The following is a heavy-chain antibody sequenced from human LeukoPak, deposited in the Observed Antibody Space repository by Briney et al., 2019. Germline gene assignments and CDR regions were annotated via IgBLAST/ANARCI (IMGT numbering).Heavy chain of an antibody. CDR2: IRYDGSNK. CDR3: AKGATMVRGVIIGDYFDY. Sequence: GGSLRLSCAASGFTFSSYGMHWVRRAPGKGLEWVAFIRYDGSNKYYADSVKGRFTISRDNSKNTLYLQMNSLRAEDTAVYYCAKGATMVRGVIIGDYFDYWGQGTLVTVSS. CDR1: GFTFSSYG. J-gene: IGHJ4*02. V-gene: IGHV3-30*02. D-gene: IGHD3-10*01.